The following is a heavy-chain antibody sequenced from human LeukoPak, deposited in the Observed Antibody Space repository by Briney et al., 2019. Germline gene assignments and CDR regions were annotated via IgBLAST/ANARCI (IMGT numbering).Heavy chain of an antibody. J-gene: IGHJ4*02. Sequence: GGSLRLSCAASGFTFSSYGMHWVRQAPGKGLEWVAFIRYDGSNKYYADSVKGRFTISRDNSKNTLYLQMNSLRAEGTAVYYCAKDRSVGSLGYSSSWYLGYWGQGTLVTVSS. D-gene: IGHD6-13*01. CDR3: AKDRSVGSLGYSSSWYLGY. V-gene: IGHV3-30*02. CDR2: IRYDGSNK. CDR1: GFTFSSYG.